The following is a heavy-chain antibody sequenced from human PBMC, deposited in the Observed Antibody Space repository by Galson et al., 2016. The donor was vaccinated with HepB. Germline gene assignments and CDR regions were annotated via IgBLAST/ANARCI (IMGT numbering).Heavy chain of an antibody. Sequence: SLRLSCAASGFTFRSYTMNWVRQAPGKGLEWVSSISPSSRYKYWTGSLEGRFAISRDNARNSLYLQMNSLRAEDTAVYYCARAQGDRSGDDGHFDYWGQGTLVTVSS. CDR3: ARAQGDRSGDDGHFDY. CDR1: GFTFRSYT. CDR2: ISPSSRYK. D-gene: IGHD3-10*01. J-gene: IGHJ4*02. V-gene: IGHV3-21*01.